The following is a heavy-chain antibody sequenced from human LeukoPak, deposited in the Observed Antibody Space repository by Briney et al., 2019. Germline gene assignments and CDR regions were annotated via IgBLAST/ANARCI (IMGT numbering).Heavy chain of an antibody. CDR1: GFTFFSHP. D-gene: IGHD2-15*01. CDR2: ISISGDTV. V-gene: IGHV3-48*01. Sequence: PGGSLSLSCAASGFTFFSHPMNWVRQPPGKGLEWVAYISISGDTVYYTHPVRGRFTICRDNAENTVYLQMNSLRTDDTAIYYCARDRFDYSLDYWGQGVLVTVSS. CDR3: ARDRFDYSLDY. J-gene: IGHJ4*02.